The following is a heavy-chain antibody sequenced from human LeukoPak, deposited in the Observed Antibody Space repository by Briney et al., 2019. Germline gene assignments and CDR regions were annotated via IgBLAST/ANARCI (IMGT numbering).Heavy chain of an antibody. CDR2: IHQEGNEK. Sequence: AGTLSFSCAASGFTFSTNCMIWDRQGPGKGLEWEANIHQEGNEKYYVDSVKGQCTISREKAKNSVYLQMNSRRAEDTAVYYCARGDKFSGDYWGQGTLVSVSS. V-gene: IGHV3-7*04. D-gene: IGHD2-15*01. CDR1: GFTFSTNC. CDR3: ARGDKFSGDY. J-gene: IGHJ4*02.